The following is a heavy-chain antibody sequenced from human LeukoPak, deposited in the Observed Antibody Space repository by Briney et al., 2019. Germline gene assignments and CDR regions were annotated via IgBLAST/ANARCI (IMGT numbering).Heavy chain of an antibody. CDR1: GYTFTGYY. CDR2: INPNSGGT. V-gene: IGHV1-2*02. J-gene: IGHJ4*02. CDR3: ARPLGYCSSTSCSIDY. Sequence: ASVKVSCKASGYTFTGYYMHWVRQAPGQGLEWMGWINPNSGGTNYAQKFQGRVTMTRDTSISTAYMELSRLRSDDTAVYYRARPLGYCSSTSCSIDYWGQGTLVTVSS. D-gene: IGHD2-2*01.